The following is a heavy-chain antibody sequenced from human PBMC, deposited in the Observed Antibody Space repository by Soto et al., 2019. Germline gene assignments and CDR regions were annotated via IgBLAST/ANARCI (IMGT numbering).Heavy chain of an antibody. J-gene: IGHJ6*03. V-gene: IGHV4-59*01. CDR3: AAAVPAEYVFPYYYMDV. Sequence: QVQLQESGPGLVKPSETLSLTCTVSGASISSYHWSWIRQTPGKGLEWIGYIYYSGSANYNPSLKSRVTFPVDTSKNQVSLKLSSVTAADTGVYYCAAAVPAEYVFPYYYMDVWGKGTTVTVSS. D-gene: IGHD3-16*01. CDR2: IYYSGSA. CDR1: GASISSYH.